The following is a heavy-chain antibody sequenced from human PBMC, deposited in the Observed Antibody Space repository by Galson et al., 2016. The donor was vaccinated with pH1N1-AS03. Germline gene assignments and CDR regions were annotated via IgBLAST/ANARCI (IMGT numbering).Heavy chain of an antibody. V-gene: IGHV1-46*01. J-gene: IGHJ6*02. CDR3: ARVSAGLTGYYYAMDV. CDR1: GYTFTSYY. Sequence: SVKVSCKASGYTFTSYYIHWVRQAPGQGREWMGIINPSDGNTNYAQRFQGRVTMTGETSTSTVYMALSSLRSDDTAVYYCARVSAGLTGYYYAMDVWGQGTTVTVSS. D-gene: IGHD4/OR15-4a*01. CDR2: INPSDGNT.